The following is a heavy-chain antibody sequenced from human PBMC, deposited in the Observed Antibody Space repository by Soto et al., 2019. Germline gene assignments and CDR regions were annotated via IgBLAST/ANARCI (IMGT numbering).Heavy chain of an antibody. D-gene: IGHD3-22*01. Sequence: SETLSLTCTVSGGSVSSYYWSWIRQPPGKGLQWIGYIYYMGSTNYDPSLKSRVTISVDMSRNQFSLKLSSVTAADTAVYYCARFLILGSYYDYWGQGTLVTVSS. V-gene: IGHV4-59*02. CDR2: IYYMGST. CDR1: GGSVSSYY. J-gene: IGHJ4*02. CDR3: ARFLILGSYYDY.